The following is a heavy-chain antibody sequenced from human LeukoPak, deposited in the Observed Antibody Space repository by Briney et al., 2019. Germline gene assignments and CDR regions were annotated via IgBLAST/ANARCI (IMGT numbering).Heavy chain of an antibody. J-gene: IGHJ4*02. CDR3: AKAPNKFLINSYYFDY. D-gene: IGHD3-16*01. CDR2: ISYDGSNK. CDR1: GFTFSSYA. V-gene: IGHV3-30-3*01. Sequence: RSGGSLRLSCAASGFTFSSYAMHWVRQAPGKGLEWVAVISYDGSNKYYADSVKGRFTFSRDNSKNTLFLQMNSLRAEDTAVYYCAKAPNKFLINSYYFDYWGQGTLITVSS.